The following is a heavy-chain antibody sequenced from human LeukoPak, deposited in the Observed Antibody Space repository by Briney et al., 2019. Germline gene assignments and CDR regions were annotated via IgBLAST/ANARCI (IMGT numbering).Heavy chain of an antibody. J-gene: IGHJ6*03. Sequence: SETLSLTCTVSDDSITMYYWTWIRQPPGKGLEWIGYVDHTGSTKFNPSLNARVSISRDTSKNLFSLRLRSVTAADTPVYFCARGRVSSSTWYSTYYYYFYMDFWGKGTTVTVSS. CDR1: DDSITMYY. CDR3: ARGRVSSSTWYSTYYYYFYMDF. CDR2: VDHTGST. D-gene: IGHD4-11*01. V-gene: IGHV4-59*01.